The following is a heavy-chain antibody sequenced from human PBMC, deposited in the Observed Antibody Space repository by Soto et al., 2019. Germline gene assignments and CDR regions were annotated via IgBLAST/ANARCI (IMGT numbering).Heavy chain of an antibody. J-gene: IGHJ6*02. CDR3: GKDIVVVVPASPYYYGMDV. V-gene: IGHV3-23*01. CDR1: EFTFSSYA. CDR2: ITGSGGST. D-gene: IGHD2-15*01. Sequence: EVQLLESGGGLVQPGGSLRLSCAASEFTFSSYAMSWVRQAPGKGLEWVSTITGSGGSTYYADSVKGRFTISRDNSKNTLYLQMNSLRAEDTAVYYCGKDIVVVVPASPYYYGMDVWGQGTTVTVSS.